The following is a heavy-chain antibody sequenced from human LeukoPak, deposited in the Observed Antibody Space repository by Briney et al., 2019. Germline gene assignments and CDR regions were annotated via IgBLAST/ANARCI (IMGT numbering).Heavy chain of an antibody. V-gene: IGHV3-9*01. CDR2: IFYNSGGI. CDR3: AKDFYRAVAGSIGF. Sequence: GRSLRLSCAASGFTFDDYAMHWVRQAPGEGLEWVSGIFYNSGGIGYADSVKGRFTISRDNANKSLYLQMNSLRAEDTALYYCAKDFYRAVAGSIGFWGQGILVTVSS. CDR1: GFTFDDYA. D-gene: IGHD6-19*01. J-gene: IGHJ4*02.